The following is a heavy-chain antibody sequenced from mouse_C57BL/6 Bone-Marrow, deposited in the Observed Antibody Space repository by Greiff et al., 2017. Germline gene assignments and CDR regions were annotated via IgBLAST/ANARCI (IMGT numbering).Heavy chain of an antibody. D-gene: IGHD1-1*01. J-gene: IGHJ2*01. CDR2: IYPGSGNT. Sequence: QVQLQQPGAELVRPGASVKLSCKASGYTFTSYCINWVKQRPGQGLEWIGRIYPGSGNTYYNEKFKGKATLTAVQSSSTAYMQLSSLTSEDSAVYFCERAHYYGKGFDYWGQGTTLTVSS. V-gene: IGHV1-76*01. CDR1: GYTFTSYC. CDR3: ERAHYYGKGFDY.